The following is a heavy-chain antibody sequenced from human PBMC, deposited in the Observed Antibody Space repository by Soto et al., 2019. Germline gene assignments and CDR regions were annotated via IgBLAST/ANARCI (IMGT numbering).Heavy chain of an antibody. CDR1: GFTFSTYG. CDR2: ISGSGGST. V-gene: IGHV3-23*01. Sequence: PGGSLRLSCAAAGFTFSTYGMSWVRQAPGKGLEWVSTISGSGGSTYYADSVKGRFTISRDNSKNTLFLEMNSLRAGDTAVYYCVKRETASRAFDYWGQGTLVTVSS. CDR3: VKRETASRAFDY. J-gene: IGHJ4*02. D-gene: IGHD1-26*01.